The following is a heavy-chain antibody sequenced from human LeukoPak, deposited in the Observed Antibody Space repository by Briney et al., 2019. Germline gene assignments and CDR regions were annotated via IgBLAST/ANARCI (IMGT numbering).Heavy chain of an antibody. CDR3: ARFIVVVPAAMSAFDI. CDR2: ISSSSSYI. Sequence: PGGSLRLSCAASGFTFSSYSMNWVRQAPGKGLEWVSSISSSSSYIYYADSVKGRFTISRDNAKNSLYLQMNSLRAEETAVYYCARFIVVVPAAMSAFDIWGQGTMVTVSS. J-gene: IGHJ3*02. V-gene: IGHV3-21*01. CDR1: GFTFSSYS. D-gene: IGHD2-2*01.